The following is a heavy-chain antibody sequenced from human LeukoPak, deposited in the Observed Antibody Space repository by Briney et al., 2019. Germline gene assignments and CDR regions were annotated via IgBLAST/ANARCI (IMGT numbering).Heavy chain of an antibody. J-gene: IGHJ6*04. CDR1: GVSISSGIYY. V-gene: IGHV4-61*02. CDR3: ARAPRGSSWYTLGMDV. CDR2: IYTSGST. Sequence: SETLSLTCTVSGVSISSGIYYWSWIRQPAGKGLEWIVRIYTSGSTHYNPSLKSRVTISVYTSKNQFSLKLSSVTAADTAVYYCARAPRGSSWYTLGMDVWGKGTTVTVSS. D-gene: IGHD6-13*01.